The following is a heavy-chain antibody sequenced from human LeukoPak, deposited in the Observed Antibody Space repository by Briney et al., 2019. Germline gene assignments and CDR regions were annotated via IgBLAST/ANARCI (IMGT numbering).Heavy chain of an antibody. D-gene: IGHD3-22*01. CDR1: GDSISSYY. CDR2: IYTSGGT. Sequence: SETLSLTCTVSGDSISSYYWGWIRQPPGKGLEWIGYIYTSGGTNYIPSLKGRVTISIDTSKNQFSLKLSSVTAADTAVYYCARTYDRNWFDPWGQGTLVTVSS. V-gene: IGHV4-4*09. CDR3: ARTYDRNWFDP. J-gene: IGHJ5*02.